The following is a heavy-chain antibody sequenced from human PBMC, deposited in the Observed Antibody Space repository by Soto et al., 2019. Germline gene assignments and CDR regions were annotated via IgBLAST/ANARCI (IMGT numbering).Heavy chain of an antibody. CDR2: VWYDGSNK. Sequence: GGSLRLSCETSGFIFRSYGMHWVRQAPGKGLEWVAVVWYDGSNKDYGESVKGRFTVSRDDSKNTLYLQMNNLRADDTAVYYCARVGYCTSTSSNCPFESWGRGTLVTVSS. CDR3: ARVGYCTSTSSNCPFES. D-gene: IGHD2-2*01. J-gene: IGHJ4*02. V-gene: IGHV3-33*01. CDR1: GFIFRSYG.